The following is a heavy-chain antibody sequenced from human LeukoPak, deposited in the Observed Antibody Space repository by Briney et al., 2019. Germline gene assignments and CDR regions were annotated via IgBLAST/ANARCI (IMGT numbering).Heavy chain of an antibody. J-gene: IGHJ6*02. D-gene: IGHD4/OR15-4a*01. CDR3: AREDPQTRVPEGMDV. V-gene: IGHV4-59*01. CDR2: IYYSGTT. Sequence: SETLSLTCTVSGGSISYYYWSWIRQSPGKGLEWIGYIYYSGTTYYNPSLKSRVTISVDTSKNQFSLQLRSVTAADSAVYYCAREDPQTRVPEGMDVWGQGTTVTVSS. CDR1: GGSISYYY.